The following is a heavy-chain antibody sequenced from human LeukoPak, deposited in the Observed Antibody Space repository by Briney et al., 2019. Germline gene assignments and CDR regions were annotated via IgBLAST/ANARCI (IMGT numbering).Heavy chain of an antibody. J-gene: IGHJ4*02. Sequence: ASVKVSCKASGYTFSDYAMHWVRQAPGQRFEWMGWIDAGNGNTKYSQKFQGRVTITRDTSASTAYMELSSLRSEDTAVYYCAREWGCSSTSCYTGRDYWGQGTLVTVSS. CDR1: GYTFSDYA. CDR3: AREWGCSSTSCYTGRDY. CDR2: IDAGNGNT. D-gene: IGHD2-2*02. V-gene: IGHV1-3*01.